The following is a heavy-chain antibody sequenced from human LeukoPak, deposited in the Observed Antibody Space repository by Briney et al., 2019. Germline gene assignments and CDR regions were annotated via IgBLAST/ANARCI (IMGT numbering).Heavy chain of an antibody. D-gene: IGHD6-13*01. CDR2: ISYDGSSK. CDR3: AKAPSSRIAAAGTYAFDI. V-gene: IGHV3-30*18. Sequence: GRSLRLSCAASGFTFSSYGMHWVRQAPGKGLEWVAVISYDGSSKYYADSVKGRFTISRDNSKNTLYLQMNSLRAEDTAVYYCAKAPSSRIAAAGTYAFDIWGQGTMVTVSS. J-gene: IGHJ3*02. CDR1: GFTFSSYG.